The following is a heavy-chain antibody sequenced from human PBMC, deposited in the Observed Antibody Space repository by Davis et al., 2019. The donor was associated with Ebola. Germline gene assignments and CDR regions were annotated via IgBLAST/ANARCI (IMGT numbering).Heavy chain of an antibody. CDR3: ASTRGYCSGGSCYSAHAFDI. CDR1: GFTFSSHW. Sequence: GESLKISCAASGFTFSSHWMSWVRQAPGKGLQWVANTKPDGSEKFYVDSVKGRFTISRDNTKNSLYLQMDSLRAEDTAVYYCASTRGYCSGGSCYSAHAFDIWGQGTMVTVSS. D-gene: IGHD2-15*01. J-gene: IGHJ3*02. CDR2: TKPDGSEK. V-gene: IGHV3-7*01.